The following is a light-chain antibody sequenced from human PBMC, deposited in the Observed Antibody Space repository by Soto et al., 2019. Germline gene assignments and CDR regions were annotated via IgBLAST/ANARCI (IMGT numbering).Light chain of an antibody. V-gene: IGKV1-5*01. J-gene: IGKJ1*01. Sequence: DIQMTQSPSTLSASVGDRVTITCRASQSISSWLAWYQQKPGKAPKLLIYDASSLESGVPSRFSGSGSGTGFTLAISSLQPDDSATYYCQQYNDNWTFGQGTKVDIK. CDR3: QQYNDNWT. CDR1: QSISSW. CDR2: DAS.